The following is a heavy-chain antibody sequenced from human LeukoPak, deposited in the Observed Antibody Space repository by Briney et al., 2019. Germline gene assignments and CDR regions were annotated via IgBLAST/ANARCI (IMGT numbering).Heavy chain of an antibody. V-gene: IGHV5-51*01. D-gene: IGHD1-26*01. Sequence: GESLKISCKGSGYSFTTYWIAWVRQMPGRGLEWMGIISPDDSEIRYSPSFRGQVTISADKSISTAYLQWSRLKASDTAFYYCARHDGSGSYYSYWGQGTLVTVSS. CDR3: ARHDGSGSYYSY. CDR1: GYSFTTYW. J-gene: IGHJ4*02. CDR2: ISPDDSEI.